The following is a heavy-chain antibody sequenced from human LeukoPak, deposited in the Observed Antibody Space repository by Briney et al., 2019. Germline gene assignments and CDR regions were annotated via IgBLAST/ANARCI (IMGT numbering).Heavy chain of an antibody. CDR3: ATWAKGNTPKEY. J-gene: IGHJ4*02. CDR1: GFTFSSYA. Sequence: GGSLRLSCAASGFTFSSYAMYWVRQAPGKGLEWVSSITDSGDSTYYADSVKGRFTISRDNSKSTLYLQVNSLRAEDTAVFYRATWAKGNTPKEYWGQEPLVTVSS. D-gene: IGHD3-16*01. V-gene: IGHV3-23*01. CDR2: ITDSGDST.